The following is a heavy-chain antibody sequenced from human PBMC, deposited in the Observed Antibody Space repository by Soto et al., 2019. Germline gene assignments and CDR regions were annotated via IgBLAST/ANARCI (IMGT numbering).Heavy chain of an antibody. CDR3: ARVGARITNYYYGMDV. CDR2: INHSGST. J-gene: IGHJ6*02. CDR1: GGSFSGYY. D-gene: IGHD5-12*01. V-gene: IGHV4-34*01. Sequence: SETLSLTCAVYGGSFSGYYWSWIRQPPGKGLEWIGEINHSGSTNYNPSLKSRVTISVDTSKNQFSLKLSSVTAADTAVYYCARVGARITNYYYGMDVWGQGTTVTVSS.